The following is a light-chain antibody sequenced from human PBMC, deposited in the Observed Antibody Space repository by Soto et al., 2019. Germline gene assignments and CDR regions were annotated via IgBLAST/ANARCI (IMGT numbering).Light chain of an antibody. Sequence: QSVLAQPPSASGSPGESIAISCAGTISDVGSYNYVSWYQQHPGKAPKLMIYEVSKRPSGVPDRFSGSKSGNTASLTVSGLQAEDEADYYCSSHAGSNNKVFGTGTKVTVL. J-gene: IGLJ1*01. CDR1: ISDVGSYNY. V-gene: IGLV2-8*01. CDR3: SSHAGSNNKV. CDR2: EVS.